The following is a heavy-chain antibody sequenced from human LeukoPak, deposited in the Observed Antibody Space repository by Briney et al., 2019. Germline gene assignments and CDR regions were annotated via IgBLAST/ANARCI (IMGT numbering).Heavy chain of an antibody. V-gene: IGHV3-23*01. Sequence: GGSLRLSCAASGFTFSSYWMHWVRQAPGKGLVWVSGISGSGGGTYYVDSVRGRFTISRDNSKNTLFLDMNNMRADDTAVYFCVKDNYADYASGGVDWYFDLWGRGTLVTVSS. CDR1: GFTFSSYW. CDR2: ISGSGGGT. CDR3: VKDNYADYASGGVDWYFDL. J-gene: IGHJ2*01. D-gene: IGHD4-17*01.